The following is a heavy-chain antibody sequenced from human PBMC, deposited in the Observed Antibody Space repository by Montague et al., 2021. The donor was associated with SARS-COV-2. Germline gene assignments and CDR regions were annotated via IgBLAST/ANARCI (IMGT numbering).Heavy chain of an antibody. CDR1: GGSISSYY. J-gene: IGHJ4*02. V-gene: IGHV4-59*08. D-gene: IGHD3-10*01. Sequence: SETLSLTCTVSGGSISSYYWSWIRQPPGKGLEWIGYIYYSGSTNYNPSLKSRVTISVDTSKSQFSLKLSSVTAADTAVYSCARWSGSGSCLVYWGQGTLVTVSS. CDR2: IYYSGST. CDR3: ARWSGSGSCLVY.